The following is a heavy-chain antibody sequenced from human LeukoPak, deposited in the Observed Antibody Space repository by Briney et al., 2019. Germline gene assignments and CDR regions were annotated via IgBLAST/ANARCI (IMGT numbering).Heavy chain of an antibody. J-gene: IGHJ3*02. Sequence: SETLSLTCTVSGGSISSGSYYWSWIRQPAGKGLEWIGRIYTSGSTNYNPSLKSRVTISEDTSKNLFSLKLSSVTAADTAVYYCAGVRRSSWYGAFDIWGQGTMVTVSS. CDR1: GGSISSGSYY. CDR2: IYTSGST. V-gene: IGHV4-61*02. CDR3: AGVRRSSWYGAFDI. D-gene: IGHD6-13*01.